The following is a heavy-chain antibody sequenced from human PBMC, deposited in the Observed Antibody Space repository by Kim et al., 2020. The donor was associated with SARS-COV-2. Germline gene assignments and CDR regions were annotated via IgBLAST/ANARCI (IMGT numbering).Heavy chain of an antibody. CDR2: INHSGST. CDR3: ASLCSSTSCLPQIDY. J-gene: IGHJ4*02. Sequence: SETLSLTCAVYGGSFSGYYWSWIRQPPGKGLEWIGEINHSGSTNYNPSLKSRVTISVDTSKNQFSLKLSSVTAADTAVYYCASLCSSTSCLPQIDYWGQGTLVTVSS. V-gene: IGHV4-34*01. D-gene: IGHD2-2*01. CDR1: GGSFSGYY.